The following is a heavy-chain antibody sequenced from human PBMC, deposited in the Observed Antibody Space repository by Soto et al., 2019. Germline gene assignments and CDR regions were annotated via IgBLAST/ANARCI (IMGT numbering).Heavy chain of an antibody. CDR2: VNHNGRN. Sequence: XETLSLSCTDYGGSFSGYFWNWIRQSPGKGLEWIGKVNHNGRNNYNPSLKSRVTISMDMSKNQFSLKLTSVTAADTAVYYCARGGSSDWQVAFDFWAQGIMVTVSS. CDR1: GGSFSGYF. V-gene: IGHV4-34*01. D-gene: IGHD6-19*01. CDR3: ARGGSSDWQVAFDF. J-gene: IGHJ3*01.